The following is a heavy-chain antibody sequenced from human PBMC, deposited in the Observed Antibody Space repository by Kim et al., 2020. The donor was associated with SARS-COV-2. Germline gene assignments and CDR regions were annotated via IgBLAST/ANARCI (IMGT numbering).Heavy chain of an antibody. V-gene: IGHV3-66*01. CDR1: GFTVTNNY. CDR3: ARDPGSGFGGFTEGAFDP. D-gene: IGHD3-16*01. CDR2: ISIGIKT. J-gene: IGHJ5*02. Sequence: GGSLRLSCAASGFTVTNNYVSWVRQAPGKGLEWVSMISIGIKTYYAASVKDRFTIFIDTSRNTVFLQMSALRDEDTALDYCARDPGSGFGGFTEGAFDPWGQGTQVIVSS.